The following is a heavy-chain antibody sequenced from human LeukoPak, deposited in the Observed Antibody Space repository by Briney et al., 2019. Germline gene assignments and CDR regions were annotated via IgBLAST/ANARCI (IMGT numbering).Heavy chain of an antibody. CDR3: AGDRSGWNWFDP. CDR2: IYYSGST. Sequence: SETLSLTCTVSGGSISSYYWSWIRQPPGKGLEWIGYIYYSGSTNYNPSLKSRVTISVDTSKNQFSLKLSSVTAADTAVYYCAGDRSGWNWFDPWGQGTLVTVSS. CDR1: GGSISSYY. J-gene: IGHJ5*02. V-gene: IGHV4-59*01. D-gene: IGHD2-15*01.